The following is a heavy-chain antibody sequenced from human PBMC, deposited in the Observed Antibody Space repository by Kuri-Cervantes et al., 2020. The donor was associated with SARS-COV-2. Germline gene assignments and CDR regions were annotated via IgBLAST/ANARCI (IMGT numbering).Heavy chain of an antibody. J-gene: IGHJ2*01. CDR2: IGGSGGST. D-gene: IGHD6-19*01. V-gene: IGHV3-23*01. CDR1: GFTFSSYA. Sequence: GESLKISCAASGFTFSSYAMSWVRQAPGKGLEWVSAIGGSGGSTYYADSVKGRFTISRDNSKNTLYLQMNSLRAEDTAVYYCAKDLSLSSGWYYWYFDLWGRGTLVTVSS. CDR3: AKDLSLSSGWYYWYFDL.